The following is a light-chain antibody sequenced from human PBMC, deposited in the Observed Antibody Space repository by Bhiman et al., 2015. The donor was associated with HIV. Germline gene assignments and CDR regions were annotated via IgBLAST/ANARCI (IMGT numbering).Light chain of an antibody. CDR2: HVT. CDR1: STDIGTYDY. CDR3: FSYAGGSTWV. V-gene: IGLV2-23*02. Sequence: QSALTQTVSVSGSPGQSITISCTGTSTDIGTYDYVSWFQQHPGKAPKLIIFHVTARPSGISSRFSGSKSGNTASLTISGLQTEDEADYYCFSYAGGSTWVFGGGTKLTVL. J-gene: IGLJ3*02.